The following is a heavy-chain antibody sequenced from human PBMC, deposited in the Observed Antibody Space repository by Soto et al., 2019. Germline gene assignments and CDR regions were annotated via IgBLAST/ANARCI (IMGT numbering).Heavy chain of an antibody. CDR1: GGSISSSSYY. CDR2: LFYGGTT. Sequence: SETLSLTCTVSGGSISSSSYYWGWIRQPPGKGLEWVGSLFYGGTTDYNPSLKGRLTMSSDTSKNHFSLKLRSVTAADTAVYYCARHRGPAPVYWGQGTLVTVSS. CDR3: ARHRGPAPVY. J-gene: IGHJ4*02. D-gene: IGHD3-10*01. V-gene: IGHV4-39*01.